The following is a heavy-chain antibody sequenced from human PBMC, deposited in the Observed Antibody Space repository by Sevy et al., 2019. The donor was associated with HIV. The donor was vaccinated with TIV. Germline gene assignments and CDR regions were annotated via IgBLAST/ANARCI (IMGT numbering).Heavy chain of an antibody. J-gene: IGHJ4*02. D-gene: IGHD2-15*01. V-gene: IGHV4-59*01. CDR3: ARGILGYCSGGSCFGFDY. Sequence: SETLSLTCTVSGASISSYYWSWIRQPPGKGLEWIGYIYYSGSTNYNPSLKSRVTISVDTSKNQFSLKLSSVTAADTAVYYCARGILGYCSGGSCFGFDYWGQGTLVTVSS. CDR1: GASISSYY. CDR2: IYYSGST.